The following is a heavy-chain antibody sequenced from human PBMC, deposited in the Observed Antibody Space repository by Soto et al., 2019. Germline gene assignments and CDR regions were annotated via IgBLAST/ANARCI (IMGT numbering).Heavy chain of an antibody. D-gene: IGHD2-21*02. CDR2: ISHDGSNK. V-gene: IGHV3-30-3*01. Sequence: GVSLRLSCSACGFTFSSYAMHWVRQAPGKGPQRVPVISHDGSNKYYADSVKGRFTISRDNSKNTLYLQMKSLRAEDTAVYYSERVHCGGDGYRTYYYYGIEVRGKQT. CDR3: ERVHCGGDGYRTYYYYGIEV. J-gene: IGHJ6*04. CDR1: GFTFSSYA.